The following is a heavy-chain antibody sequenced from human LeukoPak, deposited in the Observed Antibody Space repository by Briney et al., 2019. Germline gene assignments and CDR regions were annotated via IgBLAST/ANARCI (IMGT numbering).Heavy chain of an antibody. Sequence: GGSLRLSCAASGFPFTSYTMHWVRQAPGKGLEWVAVLSYDLRNEYYADSVKGRFTISRDNSKNTLYLQMNSLRAEDTAVYYCARDEDSMVRGRTYYYYGMDVWGQGTTVTVSS. CDR1: GFPFTSYT. J-gene: IGHJ6*02. CDR3: ARDEDSMVRGRTYYYYGMDV. CDR2: LSYDLRNE. D-gene: IGHD3-10*01. V-gene: IGHV3-30*01.